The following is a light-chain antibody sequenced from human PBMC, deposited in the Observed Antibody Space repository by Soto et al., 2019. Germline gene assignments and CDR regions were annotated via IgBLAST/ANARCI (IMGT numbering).Light chain of an antibody. CDR1: SSDVGSSNY. Sequence: QSALTQPASVSGSPGQSITISCSGTSSDVGSSNYVSWYQQHPGAAHKLMIYDVSYRPSGVSNRFSGSKSGNTASLTISGLQAKDEADYFCSSYTSSAPAVVFGGGTKVTVL. CDR3: SSYTSSAPAVV. CDR2: DVS. J-gene: IGLJ2*01. V-gene: IGLV2-14*03.